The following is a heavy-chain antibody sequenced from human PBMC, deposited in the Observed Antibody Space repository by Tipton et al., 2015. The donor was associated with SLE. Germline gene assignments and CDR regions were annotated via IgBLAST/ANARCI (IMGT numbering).Heavy chain of an antibody. V-gene: IGHV4-59*01. CDR2: LSYSGST. CDR3: ARRHFDTSGYYRGAFDI. D-gene: IGHD3-22*01. CDR1: GGSLSSYY. J-gene: IGHJ3*02. Sequence: TLSLTCTVSGGSLSSYYWSWIRQSPEKGLEWIGYLSYSGSTNYNPSLESRVTISVDTSKNQFSLKLTSVTAADTAVYYCARRHFDTSGYYRGAFDIWGQGKMVTVSS.